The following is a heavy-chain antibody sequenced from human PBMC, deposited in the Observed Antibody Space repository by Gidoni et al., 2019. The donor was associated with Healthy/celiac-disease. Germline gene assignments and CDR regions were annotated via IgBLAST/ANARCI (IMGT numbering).Heavy chain of an antibody. CDR1: GYTFTDYY. CDR2: VDPEEGET. Sequence: EVQLVQSGAAVKKPGATVNIPCKVSGYTFTDYYLHWVQQAPGKGLEWMGLVDPEEGETIYAEKFQGRVTITADTSTDTAYMELSSLRSEDTAVYYCATDSEITYYYDSSGYWGFQHWGQGTLVTVSS. V-gene: IGHV1-69-2*01. J-gene: IGHJ1*01. D-gene: IGHD3-22*01. CDR3: ATDSEITYYYDSSGYWGFQH.